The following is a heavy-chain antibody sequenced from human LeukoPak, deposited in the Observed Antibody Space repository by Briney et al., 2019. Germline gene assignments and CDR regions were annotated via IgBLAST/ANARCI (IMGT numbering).Heavy chain of an antibody. CDR2: IKQDGSEK. D-gene: IGHD5-18*01. Sequence: GGSLRLSCAASGFTFSSYWMSWVRQAPGKGLEWVANIKQDGSEKYYVDSTNSRFTLYRDNTKTSQSLQMNSPRAEATAVYSCARDQVHEYSYGYIYWGQGTLVTVSS. V-gene: IGHV3-7*01. CDR3: ARDQVHEYSYGYIY. CDR1: GFTFSSYW. J-gene: IGHJ4*02.